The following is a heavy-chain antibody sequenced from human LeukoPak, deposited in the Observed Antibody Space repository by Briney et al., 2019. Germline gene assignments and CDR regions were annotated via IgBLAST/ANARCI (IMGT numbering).Heavy chain of an antibody. J-gene: IGHJ6*03. V-gene: IGHV4-4*07. CDR1: GGSISSYY. CDR2: IYTSGST. Sequence: SETLSLTCTVSGGSISSYYWSWIRQPAGKGLEWIVRIYTSGSTNYNPSLKSRVTMSVDTSKNQFSLKLSSVTAADTAVYYCAREAVYWAGYYYYYMDVWGKGTTVTVSS. CDR3: AREAVYWAGYYYYYMDV. D-gene: IGHD6-19*01.